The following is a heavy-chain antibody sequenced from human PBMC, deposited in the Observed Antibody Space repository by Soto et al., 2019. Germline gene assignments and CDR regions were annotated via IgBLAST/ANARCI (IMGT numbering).Heavy chain of an antibody. D-gene: IGHD3-3*01. CDR3: ASPDQTHGCDGFGAYQYYFDL. V-gene: IGHV1-8*01. CDR2: MNPNTGNS. Sequence: EASVKVSCKASGYTFTSYDIYCVRQATGQGLEWMGWMNPNTGNSAYAQKFQGRVTVTSDTSINTVHMELSSLRSEATAVYYCASPDQTHGCDGFGAYQYYFDLWEQGPLVTVSS. CDR1: GYTFTSYD. J-gene: IGHJ4*02.